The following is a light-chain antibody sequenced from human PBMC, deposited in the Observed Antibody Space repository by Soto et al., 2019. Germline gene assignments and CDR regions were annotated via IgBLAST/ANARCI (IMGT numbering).Light chain of an antibody. CDR2: GAS. CDR3: QQYNNWPWT. Sequence: EIVMTQSPATLSVFPGQRATLSCGASQSVGSNLAWYQQKPGQAPRLLIFGASTRATGIPARFSGSGSGTEFTLTISSLQSEDFAVYYCQQYNNWPWTFGQGTKVDIK. V-gene: IGKV3-15*01. CDR1: QSVGSN. J-gene: IGKJ1*01.